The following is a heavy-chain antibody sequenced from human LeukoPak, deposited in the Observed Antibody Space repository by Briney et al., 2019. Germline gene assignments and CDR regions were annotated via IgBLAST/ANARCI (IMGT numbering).Heavy chain of an antibody. Sequence: GGSLRLSCAASGFTFDDYAMHWVRQAPGKGLEWVSGISWNSGSIGYADSVKGRFTISRDNSKNTLYLQMGSLRAEDMAVYYCARESGLSPLDYWGQGTLVTVSS. CDR2: ISWNSGSI. CDR3: ARESGLSPLDY. V-gene: IGHV3-9*03. CDR1: GFTFDDYA. D-gene: IGHD4/OR15-4a*01. J-gene: IGHJ4*02.